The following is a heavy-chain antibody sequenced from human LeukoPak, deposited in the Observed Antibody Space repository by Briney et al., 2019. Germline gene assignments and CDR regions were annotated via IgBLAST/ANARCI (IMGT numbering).Heavy chain of an antibody. Sequence: GRSLRLSCAASGFSFTNYAMSWVRQAPARGPEWVSSLRGGGETFYADSVKGRFTLSRDDSRNTVYLQLNTLRVDDTAIYYCARAIWVANADAVWWGQGTQVTVSS. J-gene: IGHJ4*02. CDR2: LRGGGET. V-gene: IGHV3-23*01. CDR1: GFSFTNYA. D-gene: IGHD3-16*01. CDR3: ARAIWVANADAVW.